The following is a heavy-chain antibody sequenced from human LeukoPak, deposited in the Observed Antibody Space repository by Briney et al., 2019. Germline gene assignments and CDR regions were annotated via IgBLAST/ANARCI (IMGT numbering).Heavy chain of an antibody. CDR1: GGSFSGYY. J-gene: IGHJ4*02. D-gene: IGHD2/OR15-2a*01. CDR2: INHSGST. CDR3: AREYAD. V-gene: IGHV4-34*01. Sequence: SETLSLTCAVYGGSFSGYYWSWIRQPPGKWLEWIGEINHSGSTNYNPSLKSRVTISVDTSKNQFSLKLSSVTAADTAVYYCAREYADWGQGTLVTVSS.